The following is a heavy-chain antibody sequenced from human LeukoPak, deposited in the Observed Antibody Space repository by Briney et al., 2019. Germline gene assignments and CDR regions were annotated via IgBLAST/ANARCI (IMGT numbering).Heavy chain of an antibody. CDR3: ASGDNEYYFDY. D-gene: IGHD1-1*01. J-gene: IGHJ4*02. CDR2: ICTSGST. Sequence: SETLSLTCTVSGGSISSGSYYWSWIRQPAGKGLEWIGRICTSGSTNYNPSLKSRVTISVDTSKNQFSLKLSSVTAADTAVYYCASGDNEYYFDYWGQGTLVTVSS. V-gene: IGHV4-61*02. CDR1: GGSISSGSYY.